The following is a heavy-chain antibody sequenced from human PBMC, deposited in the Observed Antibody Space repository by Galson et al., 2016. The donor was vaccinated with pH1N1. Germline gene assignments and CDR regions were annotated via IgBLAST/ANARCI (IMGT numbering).Heavy chain of an antibody. CDR1: GFTFISYA. V-gene: IGHV3-23*01. CDR3: ARSRDFSFDY. J-gene: IGHJ4*02. D-gene: IGHD4-11*01. Sequence: SLRLSCAASGFTFISYAMSWVRQAPGKGLEWVSVISGSGGNTYYGDSVKGRFTISRDNSNNTLYLQMNGLRTEDTATYYCARSRDFSFDYWGQGALVTVAS. CDR2: ISGSGGNT.